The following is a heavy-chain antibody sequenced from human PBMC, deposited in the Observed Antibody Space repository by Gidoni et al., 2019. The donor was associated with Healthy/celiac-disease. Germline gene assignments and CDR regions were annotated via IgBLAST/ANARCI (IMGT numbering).Heavy chain of an antibody. CDR3: ARDSTLVPAANYGMDV. CDR2: INPNSGGT. D-gene: IGHD2-2*01. V-gene: IGHV1-2*02. Sequence: QVQLVQSGAEVKKPGASVKVSCKASGYTFTGYYMHWVRQAPGQGLEWMGWINPNSGGTNYAQKFQGRVTMTRDTSISTAYMELSRLRSDDTAVYYCARDSTLVPAANYGMDVWGQGTTVTVSS. CDR1: GYTFTGYY. J-gene: IGHJ6*02.